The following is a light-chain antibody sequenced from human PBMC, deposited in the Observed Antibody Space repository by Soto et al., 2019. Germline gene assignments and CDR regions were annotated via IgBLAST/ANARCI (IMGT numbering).Light chain of an antibody. Sequence: EIVLTQSPATLSLSPGERATLSCMASQNVGSYLAWYQQKPGQAPRLLIYDTSNRATGTPARFSGRGSGTDFTLTISSLETEDFAVYYCQQRYDWPPLTFGGGTKVEIK. CDR2: DTS. J-gene: IGKJ4*01. CDR3: QQRYDWPPLT. CDR1: QNVGSY. V-gene: IGKV3-11*01.